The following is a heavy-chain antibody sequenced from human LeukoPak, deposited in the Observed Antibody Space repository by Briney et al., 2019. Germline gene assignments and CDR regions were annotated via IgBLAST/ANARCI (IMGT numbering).Heavy chain of an antibody. J-gene: IGHJ4*02. CDR2: ISWNSGSI. V-gene: IGHV3-9*01. CDR3: ARDFDYYGSGSYYYY. Sequence: PGRSLRLSCAASGFTFDDYAMHWVRQAPGKGLEWVSGISWNSGSIGYADSVKGRFTISRDNAKNSLYLQMNSLRAEDTALYYCARDFDYYGSGSYYYYWGQGTLVTVSS. CDR1: GFTFDDYA. D-gene: IGHD3-10*01.